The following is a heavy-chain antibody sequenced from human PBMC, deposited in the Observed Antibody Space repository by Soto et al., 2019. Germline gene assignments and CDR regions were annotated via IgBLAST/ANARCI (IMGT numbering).Heavy chain of an antibody. V-gene: IGHV3-21*01. CDR3: ARITYCSSSSCSPFDF. CDR1: GFPFSAYS. Sequence: GGSLRLSCAASGFPFSAYSMNWVRQAPGKGLEWISSISSSSIFIYYTDSVKGRFTISRENAENSLYLQMNSLRAEDTAVYYCARITYCSSSSCSPFDFWGQGTLVTVSS. D-gene: IGHD2-2*01. J-gene: IGHJ4*02. CDR2: ISSSSIFI.